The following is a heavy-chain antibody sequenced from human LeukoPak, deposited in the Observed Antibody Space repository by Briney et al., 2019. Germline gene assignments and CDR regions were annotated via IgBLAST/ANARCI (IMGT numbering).Heavy chain of an antibody. V-gene: IGHV3-23*01. Sequence: GGSLRLSCAASGFTFSTSAMSWVRQAPGKGLEWVSVITASGATTFYADSVKGRFTISRDNAKNSLYLQMNSLRAEDTAVYYCARDSEIFCSSTSCFPDYWGQGTLVTVSS. CDR3: ARDSEIFCSSTSCFPDY. J-gene: IGHJ4*02. CDR1: GFTFSTSA. CDR2: ITASGATT. D-gene: IGHD2-2*01.